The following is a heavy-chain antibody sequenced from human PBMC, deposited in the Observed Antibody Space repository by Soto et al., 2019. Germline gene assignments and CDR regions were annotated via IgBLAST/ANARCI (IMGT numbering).Heavy chain of an antibody. D-gene: IGHD4-17*01. CDR3: ATTVTTILYFDY. J-gene: IGHJ4*02. CDR2: IYYSGST. Sequence: QLQLQESGPGLVKPSETLSLTCTVSDGSISSSSYYWGWVRQPPGKGLEWIGRIYYSGSTYYNPSIKSRVTVSGDTSNNQFSLKLSSVSAAYTAVYYCATTVTTILYFDYWGQGILVTVSS. V-gene: IGHV4-39*01. CDR1: DGSISSSSYY.